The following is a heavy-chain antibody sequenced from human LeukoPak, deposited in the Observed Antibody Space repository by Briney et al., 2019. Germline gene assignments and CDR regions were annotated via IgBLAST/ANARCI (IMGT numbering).Heavy chain of an antibody. CDR3: ARDTVVPAAIRGHYYYYMDV. CDR2: IKQDGSEK. J-gene: IGHJ6*03. D-gene: IGHD2-2*02. V-gene: IGHV3-7*01. CDR1: GFTLSDNW. Sequence: GGSLRLSCAASGFTLSDNWMHWVRQAPGKGLEWVANIKQDGSEKYYVDSVKGRFTISRDNAKNSLYLQMNSLRAEDTAVYYCARDTVVPAAIRGHYYYYMDVWGKGTTVTVSS.